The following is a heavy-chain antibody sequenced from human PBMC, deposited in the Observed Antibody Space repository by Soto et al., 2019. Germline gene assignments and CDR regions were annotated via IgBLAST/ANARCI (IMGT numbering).Heavy chain of an antibody. D-gene: IGHD1-26*01. CDR1: GFTFSSYA. CDR3: ARNRRELGGIDY. V-gene: IGHV3-30-3*01. J-gene: IGHJ4*02. CDR2: ISYDGSNK. Sequence: QVQLVESGGGVVQPGRSLRLSCAASGFTFSSYAMHWVRQAPGKGLEWVAVISYDGSNKYYADSVKGRFTISRDNSKNTLYLQMNSLRAEDTAVYYCARNRRELGGIDYWGQGTLVTVSS.